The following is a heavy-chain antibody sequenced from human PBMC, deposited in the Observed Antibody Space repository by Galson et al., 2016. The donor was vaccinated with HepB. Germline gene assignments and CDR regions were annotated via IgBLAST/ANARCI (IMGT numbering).Heavy chain of an antibody. CDR3: AKDRNTVVTYGMEV. V-gene: IGHV3-23*01. CDR2: ISGSGAST. Sequence: SLRLSCAASGFTFSNYGMHWVRQAPGKGLEWVSVISGSGASTYYADSVKGRFTISRDNSKNTLYLQVNSLRAEDTAVYYCAKDRNTVVTYGMEVWGHGTKATVSS. CDR1: GFTFSNYG. D-gene: IGHD4-23*01. J-gene: IGHJ6*02.